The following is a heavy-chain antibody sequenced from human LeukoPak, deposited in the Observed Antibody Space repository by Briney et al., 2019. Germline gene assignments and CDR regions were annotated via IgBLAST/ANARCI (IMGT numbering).Heavy chain of an antibody. Sequence: GGSLRLSCAASGFTFSSYSMNWVRQAPGKGLEWVSSISSSSSYIYYADSVKGRFTISRDNAKNSLYLQMNSLRAEDTAVYYCARGYGVTYYDILTGYPDGDYWGQGTLVTVSS. CDR2: ISSSSSYI. CDR3: ARGYGVTYYDILTGYPDGDY. CDR1: GFTFSSYS. J-gene: IGHJ4*02. V-gene: IGHV3-21*01. D-gene: IGHD3-9*01.